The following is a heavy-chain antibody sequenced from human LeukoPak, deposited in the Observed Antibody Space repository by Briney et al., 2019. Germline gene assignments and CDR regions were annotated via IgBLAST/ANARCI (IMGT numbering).Heavy chain of an antibody. CDR1: GFTFSSYW. D-gene: IGHD6-19*01. Sequence: GGSLRLSCAASGFTFSSYWMHWVRQAPGKGLVWVSRINSDGSSTSYADSVKGRFTISRDNAKNTLYLQMNSLRAEDTAVYYCASLGYSSGWNYYYYYYMDVWGKGTTVTISS. J-gene: IGHJ6*03. CDR3: ASLGYSSGWNYYYYYYMDV. CDR2: INSDGSST. V-gene: IGHV3-74*01.